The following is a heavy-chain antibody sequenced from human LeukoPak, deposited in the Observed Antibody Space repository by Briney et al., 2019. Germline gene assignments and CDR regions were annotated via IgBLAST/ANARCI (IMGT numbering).Heavy chain of an antibody. J-gene: IGHJ4*02. CDR1: GFTFSSYA. Sequence: GGSLRLSCAASGFTFSSYAMHWVRQAPGKGLEWVAVISYDGSNKYYADSVKGRFTISRDNSKNTLYLQMNSLRAEDTAVYYCASQEYSSSAIDYWGQGTLVTVSS. CDR2: ISYDGSNK. CDR3: ASQEYSSSAIDY. D-gene: IGHD6-6*01. V-gene: IGHV3-30-3*01.